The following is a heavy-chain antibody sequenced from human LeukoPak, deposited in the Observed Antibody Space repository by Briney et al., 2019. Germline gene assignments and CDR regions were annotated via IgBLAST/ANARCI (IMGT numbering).Heavy chain of an antibody. D-gene: IGHD3-3*01. CDR3: AKRIFGGFDSPYYFDY. J-gene: IGHJ4*02. CDR2: ISDSGGGT. V-gene: IGHV3-23*01. CDR1: GFTFSSYA. Sequence: PGGSLRLSCAASGFTFSSYAMSWVRQAPGKGLEWVSIISDSGGGTYYADSVKGRFTISRDNSMNTLFLQMNSLRAEDTAVYYCAKRIFGGFDSPYYFDYWGQGTLVTVSS.